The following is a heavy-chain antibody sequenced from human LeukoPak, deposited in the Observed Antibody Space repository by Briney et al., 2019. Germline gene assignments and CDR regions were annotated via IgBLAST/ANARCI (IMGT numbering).Heavy chain of an antibody. CDR1: GFTFSSYA. CDR2: ISNISVTT. CDR3: AKFSGVYYFDY. D-gene: IGHD1-26*01. V-gene: IGHV3-23*01. J-gene: IGHJ4*02. Sequence: GGSLRLSCAASGFTFSSYAMNWVRQAPGKGLEWVSYISNISVTTYYGDSVKGRFTISRDNSKNTLYLQMNSLRAEDTAVYYCAKFSGVYYFDYWGQGTLVTVSS.